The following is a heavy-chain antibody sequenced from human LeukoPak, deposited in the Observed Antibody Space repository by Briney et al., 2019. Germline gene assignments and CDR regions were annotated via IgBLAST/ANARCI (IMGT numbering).Heavy chain of an antibody. V-gene: IGHV4-4*07. Sequence: SETLSLTCSVSGGSISSYYWSWIRQPAGKGLEWIGRIYTSGSTNYNPSLKSRVTMSVDTSKNQFSLKLRSVTAADTAVYYCARGYNWGSPTRNFYYLDVWGKGTTVTVSS. CDR2: IYTSGST. CDR1: GGSISSYY. D-gene: IGHD7-27*01. CDR3: ARGYNWGSPTRNFYYLDV. J-gene: IGHJ6*03.